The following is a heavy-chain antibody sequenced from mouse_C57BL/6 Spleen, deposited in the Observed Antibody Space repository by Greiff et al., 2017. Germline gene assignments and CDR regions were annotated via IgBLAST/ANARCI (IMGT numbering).Heavy chain of an antibody. J-gene: IGHJ4*01. D-gene: IGHD1-1*02. CDR2: IYPGDGDT. V-gene: IGHV1-82*01. Sequence: QVQLQQSGPELVKPGASVKISCKASGYAFSSSWMNWVKQRPGKGVEWIGRIYPGDGDTNYNGKFKGKATLTADKSSSTAYMQLSSLTSEDSAVYFCARPLHYPFYAMDYWGQGTSVTVSS. CDR3: ARPLHYPFYAMDY. CDR1: GYAFSSSW.